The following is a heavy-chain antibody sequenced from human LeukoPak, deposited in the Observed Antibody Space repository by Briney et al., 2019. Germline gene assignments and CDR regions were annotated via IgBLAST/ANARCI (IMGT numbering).Heavy chain of an antibody. J-gene: IGHJ3*02. CDR2: INFNSSSI. V-gene: IGHV3-9*01. CDR3: SDGFDI. Sequence: PGRSLRLSCAASGFTFDDFAMQWVRQAPGKGLEWVSGINFNSSSIGYADSVEGRFTISRDNAKNSLYLQMNSPRAEDTALYYCSDGFDIWGQGTMVTVSS. CDR1: GFTFDDFA.